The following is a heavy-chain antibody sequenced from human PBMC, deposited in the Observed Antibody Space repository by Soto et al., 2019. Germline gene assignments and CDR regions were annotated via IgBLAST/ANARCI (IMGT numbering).Heavy chain of an antibody. CDR2: IYPGDSDT. CDR3: ARQKPEDFWSGYSFDY. D-gene: IGHD3-3*01. Sequence: HGQSLKISCEGSGYSFSSYWICWVRQMPEKGLEWMGVIYPGDSDTRYSPSFQGQVTISADKSISTAYLQWSSLKASDTAMYYCARQKPEDFWSGYSFDYWGQGTLVTVSS. V-gene: IGHV5-51*01. CDR1: GYSFSSYW. J-gene: IGHJ4*02.